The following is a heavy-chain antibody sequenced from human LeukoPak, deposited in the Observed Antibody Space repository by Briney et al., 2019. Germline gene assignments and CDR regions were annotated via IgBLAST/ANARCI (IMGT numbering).Heavy chain of an antibody. CDR1: GGTFSSYA. D-gene: IGHD2-2*01. CDR3: ARGVRPTHCSSTSCYAPNWFDP. CDR2: IFPIFGIA. V-gene: IGHV1-69*04. J-gene: IGHJ5*02. Sequence: ASVKVSCKASGGTFSSYAISWVRQAPGQGLEWMGRIFPIFGIANYAQKFQGRVTITADKSTSTAYMELSSLRSEDTAVYYCARGVRPTHCSSTSCYAPNWFDPWGQGTLVTVSS.